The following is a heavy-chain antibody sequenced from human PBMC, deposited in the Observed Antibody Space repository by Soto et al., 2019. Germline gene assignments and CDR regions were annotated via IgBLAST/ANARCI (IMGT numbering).Heavy chain of an antibody. CDR1: GFTFSSYG. CDR3: ARGGADFWSGYYTEVDYYYYYMDV. D-gene: IGHD3-3*01. V-gene: IGHV3-33*01. Sequence: QVQLVESGGGVVQPGRSLRLSCAASGFTFSSYGMHWVRQAPGKGLEWVAVIWYDGSNKYYADSVKGRFTISRDNSKNTLYLQMNSLRAEDTAVYYCARGGADFWSGYYTEVDYYYYYMDVWGKGTTVTVSS. J-gene: IGHJ6*03. CDR2: IWYDGSNK.